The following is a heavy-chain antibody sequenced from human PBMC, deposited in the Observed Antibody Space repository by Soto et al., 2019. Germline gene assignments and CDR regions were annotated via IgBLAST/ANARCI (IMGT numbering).Heavy chain of an antibody. Sequence: SETLSLTCAVYGGSFSGYYWSWIRQPPGKGLEWIGEINHSGSTNYNPSLKSRVTISVDTSKNQFSLKLSSVTAADTAVYYCARTVDSSGYYPAYWGQGTLVTVSS. CDR1: GGSFSGYY. CDR2: INHSGST. J-gene: IGHJ4*02. D-gene: IGHD3-22*01. CDR3: ARTVDSSGYYPAY. V-gene: IGHV4-34*01.